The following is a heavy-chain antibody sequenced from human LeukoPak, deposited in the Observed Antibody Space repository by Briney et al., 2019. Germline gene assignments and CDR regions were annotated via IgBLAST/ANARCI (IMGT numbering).Heavy chain of an antibody. Sequence: PSETLSLTCTVSGGSISSSSYYWGWIRQPPGKGLEWIGSIYYSGSTYYNPSLKSRFTISVDTSKNQFSLELSSVTAADTAVYYCARVAAGFVPFDYWGQGTLVTVS. V-gene: IGHV4-39*01. CDR1: GGSISSSSYY. CDR3: ARVAAGFVPFDY. D-gene: IGHD6-19*01. CDR2: IYYSGST. J-gene: IGHJ4*02.